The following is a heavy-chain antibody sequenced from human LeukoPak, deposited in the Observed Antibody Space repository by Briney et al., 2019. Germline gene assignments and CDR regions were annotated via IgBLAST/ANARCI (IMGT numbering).Heavy chain of an antibody. Sequence: GGSLRLYCAASGFTFSSYAMSWVRQAPGKGLEWVSAISVSGGSTYYADSVKGRFTISRDNSKNTVYLQMNSLRAEDTAVYYCAKDRRGCSGTSCYYRFDYWGQGTLVTVSS. J-gene: IGHJ4*02. CDR3: AKDRRGCSGTSCYYRFDY. V-gene: IGHV3-23*01. CDR2: ISVSGGST. D-gene: IGHD2-2*01. CDR1: GFTFSSYA.